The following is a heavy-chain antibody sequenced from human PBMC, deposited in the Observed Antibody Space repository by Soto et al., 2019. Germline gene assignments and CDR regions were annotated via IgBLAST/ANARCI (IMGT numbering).Heavy chain of an antibody. J-gene: IGHJ4*02. V-gene: IGHV1-8*01. CDR2: MSSNSGDT. D-gene: IGHD7-27*01. CDR1: GYTFTSYD. Sequence: QVQLVQSGAEVKKPGASVKVSCKPSGYTFTSYDINWVRQATGQGFEWLGWMSSNSGDTGCAQKFQGRVTLTRDTSIRKAYMELSSLTFEAAAVYYCVRGYPRWGFDYWGQGTLVTVSS. CDR3: VRGYPRWGFDY.